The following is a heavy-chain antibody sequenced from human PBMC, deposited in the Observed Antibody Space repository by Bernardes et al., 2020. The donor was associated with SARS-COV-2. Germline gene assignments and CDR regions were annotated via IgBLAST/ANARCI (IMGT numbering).Heavy chain of an antibody. CDR3: AGMLLNYYGMDV. Sequence: GSLRLSCAASGFTFSSYAMHWVRQAPGKGLEWVAVISYDGSNKYYADSVKGRFTISRDNSKNTLYLQMNSLRAEDTAVYYCAGMLLNYYGMDVWGQGTTVTVSS. J-gene: IGHJ6*02. CDR2: ISYDGSNK. V-gene: IGHV3-30-3*01. CDR1: GFTFSSYA. D-gene: IGHD2-15*01.